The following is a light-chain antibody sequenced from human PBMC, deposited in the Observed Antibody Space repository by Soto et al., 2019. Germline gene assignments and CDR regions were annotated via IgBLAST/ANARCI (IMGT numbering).Light chain of an antibody. CDR3: QSYDSSQSGMV. V-gene: IGLV1-40*01. Sequence: QSVLTQPPSVSGAPGQRVTISCTGSSSNIGAGYEVHWYQQLPGTAPKLLIYGDRYRPSGVPDRFSGSKSGTSVSLAITGLQAEDEADYHCQSYDSSQSGMVFGGGTKVTVL. J-gene: IGLJ3*02. CDR1: SSNIGAGYE. CDR2: GDR.